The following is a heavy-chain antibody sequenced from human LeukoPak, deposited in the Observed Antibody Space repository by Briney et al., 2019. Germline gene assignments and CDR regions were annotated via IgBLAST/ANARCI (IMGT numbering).Heavy chain of an antibody. D-gene: IGHD1-20*01. Sequence: PSETLSLTCTVSGGSISSSSYYWGWIRQPPGKGLEWIGSIYYSGSTYYNPSLKSRVTISVDTSKNQFSLKLSSVTAADTAVYYCVRHYNRDDLLDYWGQGTLVTVSS. V-gene: IGHV4-39*01. CDR2: IYYSGST. CDR3: VRHYNRDDLLDY. J-gene: IGHJ4*02. CDR1: GGSISSSSYY.